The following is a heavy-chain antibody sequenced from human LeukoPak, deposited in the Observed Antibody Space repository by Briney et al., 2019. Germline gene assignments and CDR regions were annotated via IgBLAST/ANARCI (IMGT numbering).Heavy chain of an antibody. V-gene: IGHV3-73*01. J-gene: IGHJ4*02. CDR1: GFTFSGSA. CDR2: IRSKANSYAT. Sequence: GGSLRLSCAASGFTFSGSAMHWVRQPSGKGLEWVGRIRSKANSYATAYAASVKGRFTIFRDDSKNTAYLQMNSLKTEDTAVYYCTRRVVAGVNFDYWGQGTLVTVSS. CDR3: TRRVVAGVNFDY. D-gene: IGHD2-15*01.